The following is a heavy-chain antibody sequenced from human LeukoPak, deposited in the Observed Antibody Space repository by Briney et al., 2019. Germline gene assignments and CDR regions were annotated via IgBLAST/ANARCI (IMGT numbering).Heavy chain of an antibody. J-gene: IGHJ4*02. Sequence: SETLCLTCTVSGVSISSYYWSWIRQPPGKGLEWIWYIYYSGSTNYNPSLKSRVTISVDTSKNQFSLKLSSVTDAATAVYYCARVYCSSTSCYTPYYFDYWGQGTLVTVSS. CDR3: ARVYCSSTSCYTPYYFDY. V-gene: IGHV4-59*01. CDR1: GVSISSYY. D-gene: IGHD2-2*02. CDR2: IYYSGST.